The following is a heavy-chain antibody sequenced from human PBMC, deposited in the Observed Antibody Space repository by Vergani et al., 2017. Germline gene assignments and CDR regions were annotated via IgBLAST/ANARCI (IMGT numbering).Heavy chain of an antibody. V-gene: IGHV3-53*01. J-gene: IGHJ3*02. Sequence: EVQLVESGGGLVQPGGSLRLSCAASGFTVSSNYMSWVRQAPGTGLEWVAVIYSGGSTYYADSVKGRFTISRDNSKNTLYLQMNSLRAEDTAVYYCARENSGSNAFDIWGQGTMVTVSS. D-gene: IGHD1-26*01. CDR1: GFTVSSNY. CDR2: IYSGGST. CDR3: ARENSGSNAFDI.